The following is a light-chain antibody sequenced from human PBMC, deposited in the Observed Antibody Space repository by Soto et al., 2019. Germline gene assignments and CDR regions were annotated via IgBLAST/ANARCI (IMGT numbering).Light chain of an antibody. CDR1: KLGDKY. Sequence: SYELTQPPSVSVSPGQTASITCSGDKLGDKYACWYQQKPGQSPVLVIYQDSKRPSGIPERFSGSNSGNTATLTISGTRAMDEAHYYCQAWDSSTYVVFGGGTKVTVL. CDR3: QAWDSSTYVV. CDR2: QDS. V-gene: IGLV3-1*01. J-gene: IGLJ2*01.